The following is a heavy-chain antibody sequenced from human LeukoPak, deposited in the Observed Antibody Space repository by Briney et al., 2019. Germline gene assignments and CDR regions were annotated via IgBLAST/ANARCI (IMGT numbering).Heavy chain of an antibody. V-gene: IGHV3-30*02. CDR3: AKDKYYYGSGSYNFDY. J-gene: IGHJ4*02. CDR2: MRYDGSNK. Sequence: GGSLRLSCAASGFTFSSYGMHWVRQSPGKGLEWVAFMRYDGSNKYYADSVKGRFTISRDNSKNTLYLQMNSLRAEDTAVYHCAKDKYYYGSGSYNFDYWGQGTLVTVSS. D-gene: IGHD3-10*01. CDR1: GFTFSSYG.